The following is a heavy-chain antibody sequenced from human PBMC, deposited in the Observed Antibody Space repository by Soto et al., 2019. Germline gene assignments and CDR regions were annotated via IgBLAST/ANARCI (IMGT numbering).Heavy chain of an antibody. V-gene: IGHV1-69*06. J-gene: IGHJ6*02. CDR1: GGTFSSYA. CDR2: IIPIFGTA. Sequence: SVKVSCKASGGTFSSYAISWVRQAPGQGLEWMGGIIPIFGTANYAQKFQGQVTISADKSISTAYLQWSSLKASDTAMYYCARHFTRIAARRYYYYGMDVWGQGTTVTVSS. CDR3: ARHFTRIAARRYYYYGMDV. D-gene: IGHD6-6*01.